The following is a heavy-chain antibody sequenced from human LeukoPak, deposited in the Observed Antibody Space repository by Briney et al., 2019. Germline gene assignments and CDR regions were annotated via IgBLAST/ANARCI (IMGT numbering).Heavy chain of an antibody. CDR1: GFTFSSYG. V-gene: IGHV3-30*02. CDR3: AKQYYYDSSGYYYDGHV. Sequence: PGGSLRLSCAASGFTFSSYGMHWVRQAPGKGLEWVAFIRYDGSNKYYADSVKGRFTISRDNSKTTLYLQMNSLRAKDTAVYYCAKQYYYDSSGYYYDGHVWGQGTLVTVSS. J-gene: IGHJ4*02. CDR2: IRYDGSNK. D-gene: IGHD3-22*01.